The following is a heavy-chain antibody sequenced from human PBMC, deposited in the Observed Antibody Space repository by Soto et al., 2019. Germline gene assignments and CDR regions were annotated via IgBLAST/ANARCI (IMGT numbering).Heavy chain of an antibody. J-gene: IGHJ4*02. CDR3: ARGSYYYDSSGYSHY. CDR2: IYYSGST. Sequence: QVQLQESGPGLVKPSQTLSLTCTVSGGSISSGDYYWRWIRQPPGKGLEWIGYIYYSGSTYYNPSLKSRVTISVDTSKNKFSLKLRSVTAADTAVYYCARGSYYYDSSGYSHYWGQGTLVTVSS. D-gene: IGHD3-22*01. CDR1: GGSISSGDYY. V-gene: IGHV4-30-4*01.